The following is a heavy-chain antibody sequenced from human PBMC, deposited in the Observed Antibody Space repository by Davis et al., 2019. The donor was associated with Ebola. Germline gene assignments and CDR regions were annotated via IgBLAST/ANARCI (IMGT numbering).Heavy chain of an antibody. D-gene: IGHD2-21*01. J-gene: IGHJ4*02. V-gene: IGHV4-34*01. Sequence: GSLRLSCAVYGGSFSGYYWSWIRQPPGKGLEWIGEINHSGSTNYNPSLKSRVTISVDTSKNQFSLKLSSVTAADTAVYYCWGIPRYWGQGTLVTVSS. CDR1: GGSFSGYY. CDR2: INHSGST. CDR3: WGIPRY.